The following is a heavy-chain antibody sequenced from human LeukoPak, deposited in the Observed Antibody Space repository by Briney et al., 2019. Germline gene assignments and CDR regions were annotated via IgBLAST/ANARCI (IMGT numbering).Heavy chain of an antibody. CDR3: TRYNNDHFDY. D-gene: IGHD1-14*01. CDR2: IAYDGSRA. J-gene: IGHJ4*02. CDR1: GFAFSDYS. V-gene: IGHV3-33*08. Sequence: GGPLRLSCAASGFAFSDYSMNWVRQTPGKGLEWVAVIAYDGSRAFYADSVKGRFTISRDNSKNTMSVQMDDLRAEDTAVYYCTRYNNDHFDYWGQGTLVTVSS.